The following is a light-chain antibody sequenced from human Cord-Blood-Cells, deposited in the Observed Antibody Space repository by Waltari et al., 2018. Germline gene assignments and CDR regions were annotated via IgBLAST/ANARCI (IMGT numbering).Light chain of an antibody. Sequence: QSALTQPASVSGFPGQSITIPGTGTSSDVGGYNYVSWYKQHPGKAPKLMIYDVSDLPSGVSNRFSGSKSGNPASLTISGLQAEDEADYYCSSYTSSSVVFGGGTKLTVL. V-gene: IGLV2-14*01. J-gene: IGLJ2*01. CDR3: SSYTSSSVV. CDR1: SSDVGGYNY. CDR2: DVS.